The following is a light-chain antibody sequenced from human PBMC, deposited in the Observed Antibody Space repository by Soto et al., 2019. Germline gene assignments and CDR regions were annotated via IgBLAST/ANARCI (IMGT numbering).Light chain of an antibody. Sequence: VLTQSPGTLSLSPGERATLSCRASQTVIKNYLAWYQRKPGQAPRLLIYGASNRATGIPDRFSGDGSGTEFILTISGLQFEDFAVYYCQQYNKWPHTFGQGTKLEIK. CDR3: QQYNKWPHT. CDR2: GAS. V-gene: IGKV3D-15*01. J-gene: IGKJ2*01. CDR1: QTVIKN.